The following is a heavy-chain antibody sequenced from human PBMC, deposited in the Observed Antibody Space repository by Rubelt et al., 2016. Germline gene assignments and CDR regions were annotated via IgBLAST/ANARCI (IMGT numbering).Heavy chain of an antibody. D-gene: IGHD3-3*01. CDR1: GGSIRSSSYY. Sequence: QLQLQESGPGLVKPSATLSLTCTVSGGSIRSSSYYWGWIRQPPGKRLGWIGSIYYSGSTPNTPSPTSRDTVSVDTSKNQFSLKLSPGTAADTAVYYCARGPAFWSGYYWGQGTLVTVSS. CDR2: IYYSGST. J-gene: IGHJ4*02. CDR3: ARGPAFWSGYY. V-gene: IGHV4-39*07.